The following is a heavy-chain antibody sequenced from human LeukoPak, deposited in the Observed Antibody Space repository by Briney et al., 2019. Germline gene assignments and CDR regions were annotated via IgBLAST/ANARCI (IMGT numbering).Heavy chain of an antibody. CDR1: GGSISSGGYY. J-gene: IGHJ5*02. D-gene: IGHD3-10*01. CDR3: ARHYGSGSYRLDP. CDR2: IYYSGST. V-gene: IGHV4-31*03. Sequence: PSETLSLTCTVSGGSISSGGYYWSWIRQHPGKGLEWIGYIYYSGSTYYNPSLKSRVTISVDTSKNQFSLKLSSVTAADTAVYYCARHYGSGSYRLDPWGQGTLVTVSS.